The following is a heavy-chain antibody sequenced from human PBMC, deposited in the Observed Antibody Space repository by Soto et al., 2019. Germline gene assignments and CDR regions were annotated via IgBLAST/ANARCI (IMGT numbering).Heavy chain of an antibody. CDR3: ARHLTYCSAGSCYSDFPYYGMDV. CDR2: IFYSGST. CDR1: GGSISSSSYY. Sequence: QLQLQESGPGLVKPSETLSLTCTVSGGSISSSSYYWGWIRQPPGKGLEWIGSIFYSGSTYYNPSLTSRVTIAVDTSKNQFSLKLSSVPAADTAVYYCARHLTYCSAGSCYSDFPYYGMDVWGQGTTVTVS. D-gene: IGHD2-15*01. V-gene: IGHV4-39*01. J-gene: IGHJ6*02.